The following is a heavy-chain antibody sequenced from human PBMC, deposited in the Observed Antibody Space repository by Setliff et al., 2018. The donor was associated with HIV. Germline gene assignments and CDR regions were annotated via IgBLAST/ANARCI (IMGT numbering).Heavy chain of an antibody. CDR2: IDPRDSYT. J-gene: IGHJ4*02. D-gene: IGHD4-4*01. CDR3: ARHPYSEEYYFDY. V-gene: IGHV5-10-1*01. Sequence: GESLKISCKGSGYNFIDYWITWVRQMPGKGLEWMGRIDPRDSYTDYSPSFQGHVTISADKSISTAYLQWSSLKASDTAMYYCARHPYSEEYYFDYWGQGTLVTVSS. CDR1: GYNFIDYW.